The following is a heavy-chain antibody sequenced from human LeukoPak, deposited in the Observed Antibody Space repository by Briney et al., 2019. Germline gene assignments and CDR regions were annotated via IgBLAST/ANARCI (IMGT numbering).Heavy chain of an antibody. D-gene: IGHD3-22*01. J-gene: IGHJ4*02. V-gene: IGHV1-24*01. Sequence: DSVKVSCKVSGSTLSEFAIHWVRQAPGKGLEWMGGFDLEDDEGRYSEKFQDRVTMTEDTSTDTAYMFLSGLRSEDTAVYYCATEVEYDSNGYLVDYWGQGTLVTVSS. CDR2: FDLEDDEG. CDR1: GSTLSEFA. CDR3: ATEVEYDSNGYLVDY.